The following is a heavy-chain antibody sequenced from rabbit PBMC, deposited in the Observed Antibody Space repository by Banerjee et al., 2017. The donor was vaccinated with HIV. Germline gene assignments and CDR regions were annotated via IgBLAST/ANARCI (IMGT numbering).Heavy chain of an antibody. CDR3: ARVFFDGRAGYDFGGLDL. Sequence: QQQLEESGGGLVKPGGTLTLTCKASGIDFNTFYQMCWVRQAPGKGLESVACIYTSTSSTWYASWVNGRFTISLDNAQNTVFLQMTSLTAADTATYFCARVFFDGRAGYDFGGLDLWGPGTLVTVS. CDR2: IYTSTSST. V-gene: IGHV1S43*01. CDR1: GIDFNTFYQ. J-gene: IGHJ6*01. D-gene: IGHD6-1*01.